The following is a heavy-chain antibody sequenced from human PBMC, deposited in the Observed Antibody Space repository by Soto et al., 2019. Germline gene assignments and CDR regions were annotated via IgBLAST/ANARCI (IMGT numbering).Heavy chain of an antibody. J-gene: IGHJ5*02. CDR3: ARDHSNYGSGRQFGWFDP. CDR1: GGSISSGGYY. D-gene: IGHD3-10*01. Sequence: QVQLQESGPGLVKPSQTLSLTCTVSGGSISSGGYYWSWIRQHPGKGLEWIGYIYYSGSTYYNPSLKSRVTISVDTSKNQFSLKLSSVTAADTAVYYCARDHSNYGSGRQFGWFDPWGQGTLVTVSS. CDR2: IYYSGST. V-gene: IGHV4-31*03.